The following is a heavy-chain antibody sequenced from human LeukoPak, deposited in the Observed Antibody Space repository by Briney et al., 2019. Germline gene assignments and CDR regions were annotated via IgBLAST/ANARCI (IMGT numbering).Heavy chain of an antibody. CDR2: IYYSGST. V-gene: IGHV4-59*01. J-gene: IGHJ5*02. CDR1: GGSINSYY. Sequence: SESLSLTCTVSGGSINSYYWSWIRQPPGKGLEWIGYIYYSGSTNYNPSLKSRVTISVDTSKNQFSLKMSSVTAADTAVYYCARARDGHINNWFDPWGQGTLVTVSS. CDR3: ARARDGHINNWFDP. D-gene: IGHD5-24*01.